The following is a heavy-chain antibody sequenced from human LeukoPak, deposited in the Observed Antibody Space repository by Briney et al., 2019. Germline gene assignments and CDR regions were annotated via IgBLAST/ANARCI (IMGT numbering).Heavy chain of an antibody. D-gene: IGHD3-10*01. CDR1: GFTFSSYA. CDR3: ARDLGEYYFDY. J-gene: IGHJ4*02. Sequence: GGSLRLSCAASGFTFSSYAMHWVRQAPGKGLEWVAVISYDGSNKYYADSVKGRFTISRDNSKNALYLQMNSLRAEDTAVYYCARDLGEYYFDYWGQGTLVTVSS. CDR2: ISYDGSNK. V-gene: IGHV3-30-3*01.